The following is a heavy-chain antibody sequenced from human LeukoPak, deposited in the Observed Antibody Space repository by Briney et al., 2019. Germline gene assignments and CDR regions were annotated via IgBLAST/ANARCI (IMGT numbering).Heavy chain of an antibody. CDR1: GITFSSYW. J-gene: IGHJ3*02. CDR3: ARGQWLVTSPFDI. Sequence: GGSLRLSCAASGITFSSYWMSWVRQAPGKGLEWVANIKQDGSEKYYVDSVKGRFTISRDNAKNSLYLQMNSLRAEDTAVYYCARGQWLVTSPFDIWGQGTMVTVSS. D-gene: IGHD6-19*01. CDR2: IKQDGSEK. V-gene: IGHV3-7*01.